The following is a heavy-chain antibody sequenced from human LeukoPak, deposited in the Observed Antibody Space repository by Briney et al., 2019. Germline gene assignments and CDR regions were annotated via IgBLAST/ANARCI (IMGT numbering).Heavy chain of an antibody. V-gene: IGHV3-15*01. CDR1: GFTFSDAW. J-gene: IGHJ4*02. CDR2: ITSRADGETI. CDR3: TTSRITMKY. D-gene: IGHD3-22*01. Sequence: GGSLRLSCAASGFTFSDAWMSWVRQAPGKGLEWVGRITSRADGETIDYAAPVKGRFTISKDDSKNTLYLQMNSLKTEDTAVYYCTTSRITMKYWGQGTLVTVSS.